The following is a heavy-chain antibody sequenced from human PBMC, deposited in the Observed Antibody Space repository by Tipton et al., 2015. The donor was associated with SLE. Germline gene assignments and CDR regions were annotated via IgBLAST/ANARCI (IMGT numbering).Heavy chain of an antibody. V-gene: IGHV1-18*01. CDR1: GYTFTSYG. Sequence: QLVQSGAEVKKPGASVKVSCKASGYTFTSYGISWVRQAPGEGLEWMGWISAYNGNTNYAQKLQGRVTMTTDTSTSTAYMELRSLRSDDTAVYYCARDRRSGSQLGHYYYYMDVWGKGTTVTVSS. J-gene: IGHJ6*03. CDR2: ISAYNGNT. CDR3: ARDRRSGSQLGHYYYYMDV. D-gene: IGHD1-26*01.